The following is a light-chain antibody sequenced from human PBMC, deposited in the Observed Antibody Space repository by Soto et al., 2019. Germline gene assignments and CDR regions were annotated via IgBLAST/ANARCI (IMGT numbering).Light chain of an antibody. J-gene: IGKJ5*01. Sequence: DIQMTQSPSAMSAYVGDRVTITCRASQSISSYLNWYQQKPGKAHKLLIYAAYSLQSGVQSRFSGSGSGTDFTLTIRSLQPEDFATYYCKQSYSTLITFGQGTRLEIK. CDR2: AAY. CDR1: QSISSY. CDR3: KQSYSTLIT. V-gene: IGKV1-39*01.